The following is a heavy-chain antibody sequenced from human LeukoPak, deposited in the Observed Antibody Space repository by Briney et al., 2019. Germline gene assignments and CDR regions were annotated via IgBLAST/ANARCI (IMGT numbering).Heavy chain of an antibody. CDR2: IYPKSGGT. Sequence: ASVKVSCKASGYIFTGYYMHWVRQAPGQGLEWMGRIYPKSGGTNYAQKFQGRVTMTRDTSISIAYMELSRLRSDDTAVYYCAREGYGGNPPDDAFDIRGQGTMVTVSS. CDR3: AREGYGGNPPDDAFDI. V-gene: IGHV1-2*06. CDR1: GYIFTGYY. D-gene: IGHD4-23*01. J-gene: IGHJ3*02.